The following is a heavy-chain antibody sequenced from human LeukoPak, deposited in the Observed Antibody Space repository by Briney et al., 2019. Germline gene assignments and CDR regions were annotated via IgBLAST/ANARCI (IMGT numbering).Heavy chain of an antibody. J-gene: IGHJ6*02. CDR3: ASLRGPNGMDV. V-gene: IGHV4-30-4*01. CDR1: GGSISSGDYY. D-gene: IGHD3-10*01. CDR2: IYYSGST. Sequence: SQTLSLTCTVSGGSISSGDYYWSWIRQPPGKGLEWIGYIYYSGSTYYNPSLKSRVTISVDTSKNQFSLKLSSVTAADTAVYYRASLRGPNGMDVWGQGTTVTVSS.